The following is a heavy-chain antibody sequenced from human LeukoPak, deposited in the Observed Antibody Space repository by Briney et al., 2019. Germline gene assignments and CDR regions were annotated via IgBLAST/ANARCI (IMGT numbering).Heavy chain of an antibody. CDR1: GGSISSHY. V-gene: IGHV4-59*11. CDR3: AREAELEFDY. CDR2: IYYSGST. D-gene: IGHD1-1*01. Sequence: SETLSLTRTVSGGSISSHYWSWIRQPPGKGLEWIGYIYYSGSTNYNPSLKSRVTISVDTSKNQFSLKLSSVTAADTAVYYCAREAELEFDYWGQGTLVTVSS. J-gene: IGHJ4*02.